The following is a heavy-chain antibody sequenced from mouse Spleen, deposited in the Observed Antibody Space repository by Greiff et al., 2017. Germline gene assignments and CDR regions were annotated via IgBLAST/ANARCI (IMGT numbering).Heavy chain of an antibody. CDR1: GFTFSSFG. V-gene: IGHV5-17*02. CDR3: ARSPITTATLFAY. D-gene: IGHD1-2*01. Sequence: EVQRVESGGGLVQPGGSLKLSCAASGFTFSSFGMHWVRQAPEKGLEWVAYISSGSSTIYYADTVKGRFTISRDNPKNTLFLQMTSLRSEDTAMYYCARSPITTATLFAYWGQGTLVTVSA. J-gene: IGHJ3*01. CDR2: ISSGSSTI.